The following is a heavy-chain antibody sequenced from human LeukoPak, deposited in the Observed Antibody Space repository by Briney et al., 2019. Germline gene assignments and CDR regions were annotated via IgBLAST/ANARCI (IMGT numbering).Heavy chain of an antibody. CDR1: GGSISTYY. CDR3: ARSGTKTNGFDY. V-gene: IGHV4-59*01. Sequence: PSETLSLTCTVSGGSISTYYWGWIRQPPGKGLEWIGYIYYSGSTNYSPSLQSRGTIYVDTSKNQFSLRLSSVTAADTAMYYCARSGTKTNGFDYWGQGTLVTVSS. J-gene: IGHJ4*02. D-gene: IGHD2-8*01. CDR2: IYYSGST.